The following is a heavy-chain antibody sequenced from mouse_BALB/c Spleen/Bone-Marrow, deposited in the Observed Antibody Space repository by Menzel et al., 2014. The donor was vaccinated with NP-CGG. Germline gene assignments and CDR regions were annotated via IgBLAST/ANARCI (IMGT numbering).Heavy chain of an antibody. Sequence: VMLVESGPELVKPGASVKMSSKASGYTFTDYVITWVKQRTGQGLEWIGEIYLGSGSTYYNEKFKGKAALTADKSSNTAYMQLSSLTSEDSAVYFCARWLVLLYYIMDYWCQGTSVTVAS. V-gene: IGHV1-77*01. CDR2: IYLGSGST. D-gene: IGHD3-1*01. J-gene: IGHJ4*01. CDR1: GYTFTDYV. CDR3: ARWLVLLYYIMDY.